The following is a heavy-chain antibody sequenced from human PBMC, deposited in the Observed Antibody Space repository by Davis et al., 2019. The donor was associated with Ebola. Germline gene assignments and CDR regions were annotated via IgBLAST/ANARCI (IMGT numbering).Heavy chain of an antibody. Sequence: ASVKVSCKASGYSFSDYTFSWVRQAPGQGLEWMGWISTKNDNTNYVQKLQGRVTMTTETSTNTAYMELRSLRSDDTAVYYCARVVNEVYFDYWGQGTLVTVSS. J-gene: IGHJ4*02. D-gene: IGHD2-8*01. CDR3: ARVVNEVYFDY. CDR2: ISTKNDNT. V-gene: IGHV1-18*04. CDR1: GYSFSDYT.